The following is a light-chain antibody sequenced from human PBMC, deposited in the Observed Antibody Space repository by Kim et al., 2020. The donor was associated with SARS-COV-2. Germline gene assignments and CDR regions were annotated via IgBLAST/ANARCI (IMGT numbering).Light chain of an antibody. CDR1: SLRSYY. CDR3: NSRDNNDNVL. V-gene: IGLV3-19*01. J-gene: IGLJ2*01. CDR2: GKN. Sequence: VALGQTVRITCQGDSLRSYYTTWFHQKPGQAPIVVVYGKNNRPSGIPARFSGSSSGNTASLTITGTQAGDEADYYCNSRDNNDNVLFGGGTRLTVL.